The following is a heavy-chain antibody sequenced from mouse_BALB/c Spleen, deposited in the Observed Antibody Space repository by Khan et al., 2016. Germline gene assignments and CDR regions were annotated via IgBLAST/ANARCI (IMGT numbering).Heavy chain of an antibody. V-gene: IGHV4-1*02. CDR1: GFALSRYW. J-gene: IGHJ3*01. CDR2: INPDSSPI. D-gene: IGHD1-1*01. CDR3: ARAGYYGYLAY. Sequence: EVKLLESGGGLVQPSRSLYLTCAASGFALSRYWVSWVLQPPGKGLEWIGEINPDSSPINYTPSLTDRFIISRDTAKHQLYLQVSTVRSEDTALSYCARAGYYGYLAYWGQGTLVSVSA.